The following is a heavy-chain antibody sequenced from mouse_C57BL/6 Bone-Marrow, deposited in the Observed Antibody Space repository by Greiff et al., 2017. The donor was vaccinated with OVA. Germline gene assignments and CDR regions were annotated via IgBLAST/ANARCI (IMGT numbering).Heavy chain of an antibody. CDR1: GYSFTGYY. V-gene: IGHV1-42*01. CDR2: INPSTGGT. D-gene: IGHD2-2*01. Sequence: VQLQQSGPELVKPGASVKISCKASGYSFTGYYMNWVKQSPEKSLEWIGEINPSTGGTTYNQKFKAKATLTVDKSSSTAYMQLKSLTSEDSAVYYCARWGLRRDVYFDYWGKGTTLTVSS. J-gene: IGHJ2*01. CDR3: ARWGLRRDVYFDY.